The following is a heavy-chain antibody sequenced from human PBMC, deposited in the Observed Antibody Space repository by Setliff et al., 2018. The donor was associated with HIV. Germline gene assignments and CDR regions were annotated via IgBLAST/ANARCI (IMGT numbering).Heavy chain of an antibody. CDR1: GFTFTNYY. CDR3: ARDWRRLSY. V-gene: IGHV3-11*04. CDR2: ISVSGTDI. J-gene: IGHJ4*02. Sequence: PGGSLRLSCAASGFTFTNYYMSWIRQAPGKGLELLSYISVSGTDIKYADSVKGRFTISRDNAKNSLYLQMNSLRAEDTAVYYCARDWRRLSYWGQGTLVTVSS. D-gene: IGHD3-3*01.